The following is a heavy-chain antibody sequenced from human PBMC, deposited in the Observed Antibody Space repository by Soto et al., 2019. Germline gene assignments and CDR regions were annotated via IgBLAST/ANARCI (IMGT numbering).Heavy chain of an antibody. J-gene: IGHJ3*02. Sequence: SETLSLTCAVSGGSISSSNWWSWVRQPPGKGLEWIGEIYHSGSTNYNPSLKSRVTISVDKSKNQFSLKLSSVTAADTAVYYCARGGFGELFGAFDIWGQGTMVTVSS. CDR2: IYHSGST. CDR1: GGSISSSNW. D-gene: IGHD3-10*01. V-gene: IGHV4-4*02. CDR3: ARGGFGELFGAFDI.